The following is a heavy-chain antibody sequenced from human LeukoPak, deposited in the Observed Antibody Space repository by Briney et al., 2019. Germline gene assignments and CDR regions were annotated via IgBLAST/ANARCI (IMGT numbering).Heavy chain of an antibody. D-gene: IGHD3-3*01. CDR1: GFTFSSYE. V-gene: IGHV3-48*03. CDR3: ARDRNTDFWSGYYTNYCDY. CDR2: ISSSGSTI. Sequence: GGSLRLSCAASGFTFSSYEMNWVRQAPGKGLEWVSYISSSGSTIYDADSVKGRFTISRDNAKNSLYLQMNSLRAEDTAVYYCARDRNTDFWSGYYTNYCDYWGQGTLVTVSS. J-gene: IGHJ4*02.